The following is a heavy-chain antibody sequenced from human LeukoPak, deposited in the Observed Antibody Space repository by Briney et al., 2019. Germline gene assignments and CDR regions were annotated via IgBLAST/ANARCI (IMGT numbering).Heavy chain of an antibody. CDR3: AKDPRRITMIVVVTWGAFDI. J-gene: IGHJ3*02. D-gene: IGHD3-22*01. CDR1: GFTFSSYG. V-gene: IGHV3-23*01. Sequence: GGSLRLSCAASGFTFSSYGMSWVRQAPGKGLEWVSAISGSGGSTYYADSVKGRFTISRDNSKNTLYLQMNSLRAEDTAVYYCAKDPRRITMIVVVTWGAFDIWGQGTMVTVSS. CDR2: ISGSGGST.